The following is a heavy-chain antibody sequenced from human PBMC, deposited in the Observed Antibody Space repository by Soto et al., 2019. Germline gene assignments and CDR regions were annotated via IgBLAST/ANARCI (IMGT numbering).Heavy chain of an antibody. CDR2: VYRTGGT. V-gene: IGHV4-39*02. CDR3: FNGRYGSFDY. J-gene: IGHJ4*02. D-gene: IGHD3-10*01. Sequence: QLQLQESGPGLVKPWETLALTCTVSGASVSSSNYYWGWVRQPPGKGLEWIGSVYRTGGTYYSPALKRRVAIAVDPSKKHLSLNLESVTAADTAVYFCFNGRYGSFDYWGQGTLVTVSS. CDR1: GASVSSSNYY.